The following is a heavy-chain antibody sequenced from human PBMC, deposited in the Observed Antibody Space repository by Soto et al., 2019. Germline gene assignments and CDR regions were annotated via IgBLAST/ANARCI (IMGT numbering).Heavy chain of an antibody. CDR3: ATDWTVSSTGMDV. J-gene: IGHJ6*02. CDR1: GFTFSNAW. D-gene: IGHD3-3*01. V-gene: IGHV3-15*07. CDR2: IKSKTDGGTT. Sequence: GGSLRLSCAASGFTFSNAWMNWVRQAPGKGLEWVGRIKSKTDGGTTDYAAPVKGRFTISRDDSKNTLYLQMNSLKTEDTAVYYCATDWTVSSTGMDVWGQGTTVTVSS.